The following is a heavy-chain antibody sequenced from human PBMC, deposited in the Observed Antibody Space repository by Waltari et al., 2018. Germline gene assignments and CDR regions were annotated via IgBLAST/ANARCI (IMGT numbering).Heavy chain of an antibody. D-gene: IGHD6-13*01. CDR1: GYSIRSGYY. CDR2: IYHSGST. J-gene: IGHJ4*02. V-gene: IGHV4-38-2*02. CDR3: ARVGVRARIAAAGTLDY. Sequence: QVQLQESGPGLVKPSETLSLTCPVPGYSIRSGYYWGWIRQPPGKGLEWIGSIYHSGSTYYNPSLKSRVTISVDTSKNQFSLKLSSVTAADTAVYYCARVGVRARIAAAGTLDYWGQGTLVTVSS.